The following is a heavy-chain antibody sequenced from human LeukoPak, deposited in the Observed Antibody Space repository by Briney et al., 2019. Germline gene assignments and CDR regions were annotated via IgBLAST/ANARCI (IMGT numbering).Heavy chain of an antibody. CDR1: GYTLTELS. CDR3: ATVLALGPLVVPAAIPLEY. Sequence: RASVKVSCKVSGYTLTELSMHWVRQAPGKGLEWMGGFDPEDGETIYAQKFQGRVTMTEDTSTDTAYMELSSLRSEDTAVYYCATVLALGPLVVPAAIPLEYWGQGTLVTVSS. CDR2: FDPEDGET. V-gene: IGHV1-24*01. D-gene: IGHD2-2*02. J-gene: IGHJ4*02.